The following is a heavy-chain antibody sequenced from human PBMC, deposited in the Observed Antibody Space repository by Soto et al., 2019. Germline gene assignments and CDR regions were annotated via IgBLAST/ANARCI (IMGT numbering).Heavy chain of an antibody. J-gene: IGHJ4*02. V-gene: IGHV3-7*01. CDR2: INPDGSAK. CDR1: GFTFSDQW. CDR3: ARGPF. D-gene: IGHD3-3*02. Sequence: EVQMVASGGGVVQPGGSLRLSCAASGFTFSDQWMSWVRQAPGKGLEWVANINPDGSAKSQVDSVEGRFTISRDNAKNSLYLQMNTLRVEDTAVYYCARGPFWGQGTLVTVSS.